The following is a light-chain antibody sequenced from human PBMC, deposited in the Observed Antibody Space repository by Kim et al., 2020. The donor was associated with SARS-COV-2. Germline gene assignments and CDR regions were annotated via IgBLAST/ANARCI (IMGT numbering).Light chain of an antibody. Sequence: YELTQPLSVSVALGQTARITCGGNNIGSKNVHWYQQKPGQAPVLVIYRDSNRPSGIPERFSGSNSGNTATLTISRAQAGDEADYYCQVWDSSTGVLGTGT. CDR1: NIGSKN. J-gene: IGLJ1*01. V-gene: IGLV3-9*01. CDR2: RDS. CDR3: QVWDSSTGV.